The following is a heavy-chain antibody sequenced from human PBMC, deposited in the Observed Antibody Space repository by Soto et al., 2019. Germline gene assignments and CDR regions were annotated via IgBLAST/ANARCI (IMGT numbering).Heavy chain of an antibody. CDR2: ISYDGSNK. CDR3: AREAYSSSRYGMDV. V-gene: IGHV3-30-3*01. J-gene: IGHJ6*02. CDR1: GFTFSSYA. D-gene: IGHD6-6*01. Sequence: QVQLVESGGGVVQPGRSLRLSCAASGFTFSSYAMHWVRQAPGKGLEWVAVISYDGSNKYYADSVKGRFTISRDNSKNTLYLQMNSLRAEDTALYYCAREAYSSSRYGMDVWGQGTTVTVSS.